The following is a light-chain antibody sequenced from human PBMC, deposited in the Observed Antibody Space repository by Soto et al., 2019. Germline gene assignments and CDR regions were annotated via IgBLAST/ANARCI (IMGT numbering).Light chain of an antibody. Sequence: DIVLTQSPDSLAVALGERATTNCKSSQRALYSSNNKNYFAWYQQKPGQPPKLLIYWASTRESGVPDRFSGSGSGTDFTLTISRLQAEDVAVYYCQQYYSTPPTFGGGTKVEIK. J-gene: IGKJ4*01. CDR2: WAS. CDR3: QQYYSTPPT. CDR1: QRALYSSNNKNY. V-gene: IGKV4-1*01.